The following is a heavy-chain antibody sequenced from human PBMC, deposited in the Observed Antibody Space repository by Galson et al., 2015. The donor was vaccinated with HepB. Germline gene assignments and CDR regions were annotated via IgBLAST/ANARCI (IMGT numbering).Heavy chain of an antibody. CDR3: TRDPQWELPDY. J-gene: IGHJ4*02. D-gene: IGHD1-26*01. CDR1: GFTFGDYA. Sequence: SLRLSCAASGFTFGDYAMSWFRQAPGKGLEWVGFIRSKAYGGTTEYAASVKGRFTISRDDSKSLAYLQMNSLKTEDTAVYYCTRDPQWELPDYWGQGTLVTVSS. CDR2: IRSKAYGGTT. V-gene: IGHV3-49*03.